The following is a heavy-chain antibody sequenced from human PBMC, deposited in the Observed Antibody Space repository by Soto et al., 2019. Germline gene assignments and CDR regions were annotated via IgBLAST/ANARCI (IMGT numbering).Heavy chain of an antibody. V-gene: IGHV3-11*06. D-gene: IGHD2-21*01. CDR3: ARGGGGGLFEH. CDR1: GFPVSDYY. CDR2: ISPKSTYT. Sequence: QVHLVESGGGLVKPGGSLRLSSATSGFPVSDYYMSWIRQAPGKGLEWLSHISPKSTYTNYADSVKGRFTISRDNTKSSLFLQMNSLGVEDTAVYYCARGGGGGLFEHWGQGVLVTVSS. J-gene: IGHJ4*02.